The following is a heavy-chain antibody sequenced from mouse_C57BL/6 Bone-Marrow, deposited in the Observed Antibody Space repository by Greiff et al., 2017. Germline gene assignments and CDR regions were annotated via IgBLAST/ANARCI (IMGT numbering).Heavy chain of an antibody. V-gene: IGHV1-72*01. CDR2: IDPNSGGT. CDR1: GYTFTSYW. Sequence: QVQLKQPGAELVKPGASVKLSCKASGYTFTSYWMHWVKQRPGRGLEWIGRIDPNSGGTKYNEKFKSKATLTVDKPSSTAYMQLSSLTSEDSAVYYCARYYGSRDEESAMDYWGQGTSVTVSS. J-gene: IGHJ4*01. CDR3: ARYYGSRDEESAMDY. D-gene: IGHD1-1*01.